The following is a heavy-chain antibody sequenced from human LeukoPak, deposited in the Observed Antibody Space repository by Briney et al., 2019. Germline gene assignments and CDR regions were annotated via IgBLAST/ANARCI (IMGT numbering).Heavy chain of an antibody. V-gene: IGHV5-51*01. D-gene: IGHD2-15*01. CDR2: IYPGDSET. Sequence: GESLKISCKGSGFSFTSYWIGWVRQMPGKGLEWMGIIYPGDSETRYSPSFQGQVTISADRSISTAYLQWSSLRASDTAMFYCARRYCSGGSCYYGFDYWGQGTLVTVSS. J-gene: IGHJ4*02. CDR3: ARRYCSGGSCYYGFDY. CDR1: GFSFTSYW.